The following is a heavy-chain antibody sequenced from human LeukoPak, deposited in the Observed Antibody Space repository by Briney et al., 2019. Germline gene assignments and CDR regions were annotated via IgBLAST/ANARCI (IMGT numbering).Heavy chain of an antibody. J-gene: IGHJ5*02. CDR1: GFTFSGSA. CDR2: IRSKANSYAT. Sequence: AGGSLRLSCAASGFTFSGSAMHWVRQASGKGLEWVGRIRSKANSYATAYAASVKGRFTISRDDSKNTAYLQMNSLKTEDTAVYYCTRRPSNLGYCSGGSCLQSFDPWGQGTLVTVSS. D-gene: IGHD2-15*01. V-gene: IGHV3-73*01. CDR3: TRRPSNLGYCSGGSCLQSFDP.